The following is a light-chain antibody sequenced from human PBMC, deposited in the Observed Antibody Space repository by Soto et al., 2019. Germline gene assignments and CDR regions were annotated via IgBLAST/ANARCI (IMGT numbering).Light chain of an antibody. CDR1: QAISTW. V-gene: IGKV1-12*01. J-gene: IGKJ2*01. CDR3: QQISSFPYT. CDR2: GAS. Sequence: DIQLNQSPSSVSASVGDSVTLTWRASQAISTWLAWYQQRPGKAPQLLIFGASSLQSGVPSRFSGRGSGTDFTLTSSSLLPEDFANYYCQQISSFPYTVGQGTKLDIK.